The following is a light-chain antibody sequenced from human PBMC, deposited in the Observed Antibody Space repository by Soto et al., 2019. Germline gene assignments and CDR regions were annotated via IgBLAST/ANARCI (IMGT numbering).Light chain of an antibody. CDR2: RNN. CDR1: SSNIGSNY. CDR3: AAWDDSLSGYV. V-gene: IGLV1-47*01. Sequence: HSVLTQPPSASGTPGQRVTISCSGSSSNIGSNYVYWYQQLPGTAPKLLIYRNNQRPSGVPDRFSGSKSGTSASLAISGLRSSDEADYYCAAWDDSLSGYVFGTGNKVTVL. J-gene: IGLJ1*01.